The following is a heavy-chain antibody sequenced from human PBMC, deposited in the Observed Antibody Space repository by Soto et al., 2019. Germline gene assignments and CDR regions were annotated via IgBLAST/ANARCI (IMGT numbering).Heavy chain of an antibody. Sequence: QVQLQQWGAGLLKPSETLSLTCAVYGGSFSGYYWSWIRQPPGKGLEWIGEINHSGSTNYNPSLKSRVTISVDTSKNQFSLKLSSVTAADTAVYYCARGGVWGSYHWGQGTMVTVSS. V-gene: IGHV4-34*01. CDR2: INHSGST. CDR3: ARGGVWGSYH. J-gene: IGHJ3*01. D-gene: IGHD3-16*01. CDR1: GGSFSGYY.